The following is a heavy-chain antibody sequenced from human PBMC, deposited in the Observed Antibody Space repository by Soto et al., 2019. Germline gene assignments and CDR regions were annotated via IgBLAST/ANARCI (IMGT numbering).Heavy chain of an antibody. CDR3: AKDYRVTIFGVVNPNWFDP. V-gene: IGHV3-23*01. CDR1: GFTFSSYA. Sequence: PGGSLRLSCAASGFTFSSYAMSWVRQAPGKGLEWVSAISGSGGSTYYADSVKGRLTISRDNSKNTLYLQMNSLRAEDTAVYYCAKDYRVTIFGVVNPNWFDPWGQGTLVTVSS. CDR2: ISGSGGST. D-gene: IGHD3-3*01. J-gene: IGHJ5*02.